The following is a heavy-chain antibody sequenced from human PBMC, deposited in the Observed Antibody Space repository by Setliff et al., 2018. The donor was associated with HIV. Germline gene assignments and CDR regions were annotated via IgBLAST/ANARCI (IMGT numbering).Heavy chain of an antibody. D-gene: IGHD6-13*01. J-gene: IGHJ4*02. CDR3: ARQSTMAAAAFDY. V-gene: IGHV4-39*07. CDR2: IYYSGSI. Sequence: SETLSLTCTVSGGSISNSRYYWSWIRQPPGKGLEWIGSIYYSGSINYNPSLKSRVTIFVDTPKNQFSLKLASVTAADTAIYYCARQSTMAAAAFDYWGQGTLVTVSS. CDR1: GGSISNSRYY.